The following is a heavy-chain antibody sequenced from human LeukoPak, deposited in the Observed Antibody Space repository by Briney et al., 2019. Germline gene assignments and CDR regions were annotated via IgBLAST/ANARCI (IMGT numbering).Heavy chain of an antibody. CDR2: IKQDGSKK. J-gene: IGHJ4*02. CDR3: TRVGYIDEGIDY. D-gene: IGHD5-24*01. V-gene: IGHV3-7*04. CDR1: GFPFSRYW. Sequence: GGSLRLSCVASGFPFSRYWMTWVRQAPGKGLEWVANIKQDGSKKSYVDSVKGRFTISRDNAKNSLYLQMNSLRAEDTAIYYCTRVGYIDEGIDYWGQGTLVTVSS.